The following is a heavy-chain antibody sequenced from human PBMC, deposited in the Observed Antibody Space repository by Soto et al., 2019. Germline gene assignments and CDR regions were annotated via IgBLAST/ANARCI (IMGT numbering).Heavy chain of an antibody. Sequence: VASVKVSCKASGGTFSSYAISWVRQAPGQGLEWMGGIIPIFGTANYAQKFQGRVTITADESTSTAYMELSSLGSEDTAVYYCARVNGAVAGTDYYYGMDVWGQGTTVTVSS. J-gene: IGHJ6*02. CDR1: GGTFSSYA. D-gene: IGHD6-19*01. V-gene: IGHV1-69*13. CDR2: IIPIFGTA. CDR3: ARVNGAVAGTDYYYGMDV.